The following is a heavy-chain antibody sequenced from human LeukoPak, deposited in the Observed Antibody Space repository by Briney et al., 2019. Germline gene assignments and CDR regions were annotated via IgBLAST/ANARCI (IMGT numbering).Heavy chain of an antibody. CDR2: IKSKTDGGTT. CDR3: TTSYSSGWYFDY. Sequence: GGSLRLSCAASGFTFSNAWMSWVRQAPGKGLEWVGRIKSKTDGGTTDYAAPVKGRFTISRDDSKNTLYLQMNSLKTEDTAVYYCTTSYSSGWYFDYWGRGTLVTVSS. J-gene: IGHJ4*02. CDR1: GFTFSNAW. D-gene: IGHD6-19*01. V-gene: IGHV3-15*01.